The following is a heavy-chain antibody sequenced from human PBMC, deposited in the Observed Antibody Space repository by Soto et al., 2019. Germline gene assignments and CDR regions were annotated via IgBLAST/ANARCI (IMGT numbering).Heavy chain of an antibody. D-gene: IGHD6-19*01. CDR2: ISSDGQTT. V-gene: IGHV3-30*18. J-gene: IGHJ4*01. CDR1: GVSFSSFG. CDR3: AKEIAVAGGLDY. Sequence: GGTLRLSCFASGVSFSSFGIHWVRQAPGKGLEWVGVISSDGQTTYYANSVKGRFTISRDNSKNTLYLQMDSLRPEDTAVYYCAKEIAVAGGLDYWGHGILVPVS.